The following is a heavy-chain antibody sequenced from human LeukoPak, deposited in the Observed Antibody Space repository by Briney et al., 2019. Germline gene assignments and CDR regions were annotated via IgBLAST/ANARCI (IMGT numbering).Heavy chain of an antibody. J-gene: IGHJ3*02. D-gene: IGHD3-9*01. V-gene: IGHV3-23*01. Sequence: GGSLRLSCAASGFTFSSYAMSWVRQAPGKGLEWVSAISGSGGSTYYADSVKGRFTISRDNSKNTLYLQMNRLRAEDTAVYYCAKADYYDILTGPDAFDIWGQGTMVTVSS. CDR3: AKADYYDILTGPDAFDI. CDR1: GFTFSSYA. CDR2: ISGSGGST.